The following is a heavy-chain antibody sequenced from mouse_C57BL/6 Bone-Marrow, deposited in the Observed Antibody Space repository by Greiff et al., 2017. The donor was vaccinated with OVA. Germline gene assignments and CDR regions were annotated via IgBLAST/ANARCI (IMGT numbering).Heavy chain of an antibody. CDR1: GFNIKDDY. D-gene: IGHD2-10*01. CDR3: TPTQAWFAY. V-gene: IGHV14-4*01. CDR2: IDPENGDT. Sequence: VQLQQSGAELVRPGASVKLSRTASGFNIKDDYMHWVKQRPEQGLEWIGWIDPENGDTEYASKFQGKATITADTSSNTAYLQLSSLTSEDTTVYYCTPTQAWFAYWGQGTLVTVSA. J-gene: IGHJ3*01.